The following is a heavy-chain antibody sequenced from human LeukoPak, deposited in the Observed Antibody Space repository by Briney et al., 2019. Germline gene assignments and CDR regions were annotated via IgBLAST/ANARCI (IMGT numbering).Heavy chain of an antibody. Sequence: AGGSLRLSCAASGFTFSDYYMNWVRQAPGKGLKWVSSISSSSSFIYYADSVKGRFTISRDNAKNSLYLQMNSLRAEDTAVYYCARDPPQGYCSSSSCPHLDYWGQGTLVTVSS. D-gene: IGHD2-2*01. CDR1: GFTFSDYY. V-gene: IGHV3-21*01. J-gene: IGHJ4*02. CDR3: ARDPPQGYCSSSSCPHLDY. CDR2: ISSSSSFI.